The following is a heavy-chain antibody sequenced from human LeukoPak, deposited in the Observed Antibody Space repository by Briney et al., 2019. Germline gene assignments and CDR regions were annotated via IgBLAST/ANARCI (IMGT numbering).Heavy chain of an antibody. Sequence: GGSLRLSCAASGFIFSDYYMTWIRQAPGKGLEWVSYISSRGSTIYYADSVKGRFTISRDNAKNSLYLQMNSLRAEDTAVYYCARGPLWFGELFPFDYWGQGTLVTVSS. V-gene: IGHV3-11*01. CDR2: ISSRGSTI. J-gene: IGHJ4*02. D-gene: IGHD3-10*01. CDR1: GFIFSDYY. CDR3: ARGPLWFGELFPFDY.